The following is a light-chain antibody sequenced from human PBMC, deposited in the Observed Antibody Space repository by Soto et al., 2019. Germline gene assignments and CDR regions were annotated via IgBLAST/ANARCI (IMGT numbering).Light chain of an antibody. Sequence: QSVLTQEASASGTIGQRVTISCSGSRSNIGSDLVYWYQHLPGAAPRLLIHSSNQRPSGVPDRFSASKSGTSASLAISGLRPEDEGDYYCAAWYDIVKSWLFGGGTKLTVL. J-gene: IGLJ3*02. CDR3: AAWYDIVKSWL. V-gene: IGLV1-47*02. CDR1: RSNIGSDL. CDR2: SSN.